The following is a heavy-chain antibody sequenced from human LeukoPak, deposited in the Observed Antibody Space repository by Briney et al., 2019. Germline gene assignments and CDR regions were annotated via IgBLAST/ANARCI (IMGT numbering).Heavy chain of an antibody. CDR3: VRDLGELPTY. Sequence: PGGSLRLSCAASGFTFSSYWMYWVRQAPGKGLVWVSRISSDGITTNYAGAVKGRFTMSRDSAKNTLFLQMSTLRAEDTAVYYCVRDLGELPTYWGQGTLVTVSS. CDR1: GFTFSSYW. CDR2: ISSDGITT. D-gene: IGHD1-26*01. J-gene: IGHJ4*02. V-gene: IGHV3-74*01.